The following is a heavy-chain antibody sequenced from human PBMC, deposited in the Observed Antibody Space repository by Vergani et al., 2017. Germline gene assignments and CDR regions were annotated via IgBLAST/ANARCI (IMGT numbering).Heavy chain of an antibody. J-gene: IGHJ4*02. CDR3: AREPPLTGFFDY. Sequence: QVQLVQSGAEVGKPGASVKISCKASGYTFTAYYIHWVRQAPEQGLEWVGVISPDGFSTFYAQKFQGRVTITRDTSTSTVYVEVTSLSSEDTAVYYCAREPPLTGFFDYWGQGTLVTVSS. CDR1: GYTFTAYY. CDR2: ISPDGFST. V-gene: IGHV1-46*03. D-gene: IGHD3-9*01.